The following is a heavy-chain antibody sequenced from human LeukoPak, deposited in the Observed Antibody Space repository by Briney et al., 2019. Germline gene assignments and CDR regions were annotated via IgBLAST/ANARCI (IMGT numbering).Heavy chain of an antibody. CDR1: GCTCRSDG. CDR2: IKTDGSET. V-gene: IGHV3-7*01. D-gene: IGHD6-13*01. CDR3: ARQPAYYYMDV. J-gene: IGHJ6*03. Sequence: PGGSLRRSCAASGCTCRSDGMSGFGKAPGKGLDWVANIKTDGSETYYVDSMMRRFTTSRANAKNSLYLQMNSLRVEDTAVYYCARQPAYYYMDVRGKGTTVTVS.